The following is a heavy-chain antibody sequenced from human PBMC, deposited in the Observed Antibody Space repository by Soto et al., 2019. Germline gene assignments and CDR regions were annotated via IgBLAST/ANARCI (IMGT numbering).Heavy chain of an antibody. J-gene: IGHJ4*02. Sequence: GASVKVSCKASEYTFTSYYVHWVRQTPGQGLEWMGIIHPSGGSTNYAQKFQGRVTMTRDTSTSTVYMELSSLRSEDTAVYYCARERGNYGFDFWGQGTRVTVSS. CDR1: EYTFTSYY. D-gene: IGHD3-16*01. V-gene: IGHV1-46*03. CDR3: ARERGNYGFDF. CDR2: IHPSGGST.